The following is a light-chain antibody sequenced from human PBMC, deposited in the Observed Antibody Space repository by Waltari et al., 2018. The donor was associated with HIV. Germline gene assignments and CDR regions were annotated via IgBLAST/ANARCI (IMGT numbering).Light chain of an antibody. CDR2: EVS. CDR3: SSYTTSSTLVV. CDR1: SSDVGVYDY. V-gene: IGLV2-14*01. J-gene: IGLJ3*02. Sequence: QSALTQPASVSGSPGQSITISCTGTSSDVGVYDYVSWYQQHPGKATKLMIFEVSYRPSGVSSRFSGSKSGNTASLTISGLRAEDEADYYCSSYTTSSTLVVFGGGTRLTVL.